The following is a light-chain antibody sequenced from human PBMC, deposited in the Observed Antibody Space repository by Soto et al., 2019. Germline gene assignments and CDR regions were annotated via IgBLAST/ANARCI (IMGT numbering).Light chain of an antibody. J-gene: IGKJ1*01. V-gene: IGKV3-20*01. Sequence: TQSPGTLSLSPGERATLSCRAVQSVTSTYMAWYQQKPGQAPRLLIYATSFRATGIPDRFRGSGSGTDFTLTISRLEPEDFAVYYCQQCGSLPGTFGQGTKVDIK. CDR1: QSVTSTY. CDR2: ATS. CDR3: QQCGSLPGT.